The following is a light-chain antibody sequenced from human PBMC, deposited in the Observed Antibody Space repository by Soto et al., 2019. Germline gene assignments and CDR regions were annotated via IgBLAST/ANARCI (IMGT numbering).Light chain of an antibody. CDR1: QSLLYSDGNTY. CDR2: KVS. CDR3: MQGGHLPWT. J-gene: IGKJ1*01. Sequence: DVVMTQSPLSLPVTLGQPASISCRSSQSLLYSDGNTYLIWFHQRPGQSPRRLIYKVSNRDSGVPDRFSGSGSGTDFTLKISRVEAEDVGVYYCMQGGHLPWTFGQGTKVEIK. V-gene: IGKV2-30*01.